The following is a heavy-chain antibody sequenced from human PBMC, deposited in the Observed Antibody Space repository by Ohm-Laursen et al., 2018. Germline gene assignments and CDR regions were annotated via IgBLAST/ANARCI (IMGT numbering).Heavy chain of an antibody. J-gene: IGHJ4*02. CDR2: IWYDGSNK. CDR1: GFTFSTYG. D-gene: IGHD4-17*01. CDR3: ARTRDDYGDYPHYFDY. V-gene: IGHV3-33*08. Sequence: SLRLSCTASGFTFSTYGMTWVRQAPGKGLEWVAVIWYDGSNKYYADSVKGRFTISRDNSKNTLYLQVNSLRAEDTAVYYCARTRDDYGDYPHYFDYWGQGTLVTVSS.